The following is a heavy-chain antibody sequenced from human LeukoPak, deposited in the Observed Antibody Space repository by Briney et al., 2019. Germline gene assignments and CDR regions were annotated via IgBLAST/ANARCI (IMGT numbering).Heavy chain of an antibody. CDR2: ISAYNGNT. D-gene: IGHD6-13*01. Sequence: ASVKVSCKASGYTFTSYGISWVRQAPGQGLEWMGWISAYNGNTNYAQKLQGRVTMTTDTSTSTAYMELRSLRSDDTAVYYCARLGGSGSSSWLIYYYYYYMDVWGKGTTVTVSS. J-gene: IGHJ6*03. CDR3: ARLGGSGSSSWLIYYYYYYMDV. CDR1: GYTFTSYG. V-gene: IGHV1-18*01.